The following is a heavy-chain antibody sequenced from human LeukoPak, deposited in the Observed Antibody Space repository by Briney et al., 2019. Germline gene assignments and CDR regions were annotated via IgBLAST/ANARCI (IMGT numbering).Heavy chain of an antibody. V-gene: IGHV3-11*04. D-gene: IGHD3-10*01. Sequence: GGSLRLSCAASVFTFSVYYMSWIRQAPGKGLEWVSYISSSGSNIYDADSVKGRFTISRDNAKNSLYLQMNSLRAEDTSVYYCARYGLWFGELVYYYYYMDVWGKGTTVTVSS. J-gene: IGHJ6*03. CDR3: ARYGLWFGELVYYYYYMDV. CDR2: ISSSGSNI. CDR1: VFTFSVYY.